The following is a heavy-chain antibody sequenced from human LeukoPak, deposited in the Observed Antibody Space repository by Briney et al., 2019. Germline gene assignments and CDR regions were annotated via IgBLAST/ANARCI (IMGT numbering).Heavy chain of an antibody. D-gene: IGHD3-3*01. CDR1: GGSISSGGYY. Sequence: KASQTLSLTCTVSGGSISSGGYYWSWIRQPPGKGLEWIGYIYHSGSTYYNPSLKSRVTISVDRSNNQFSLKLSSVTAADTAVYYCARDAITIPYYMDVWGKGTTVTVSS. J-gene: IGHJ6*03. CDR3: ARDAITIPYYMDV. V-gene: IGHV4-30-2*01. CDR2: IYHSGST.